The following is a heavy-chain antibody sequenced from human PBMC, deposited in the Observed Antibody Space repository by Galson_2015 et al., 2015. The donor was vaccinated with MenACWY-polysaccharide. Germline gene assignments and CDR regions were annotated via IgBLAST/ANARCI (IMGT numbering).Heavy chain of an antibody. CDR1: GFTFSGSA. J-gene: IGHJ4*02. CDR2: IRSKANSYAT. CDR3: TRLESNPDY. D-gene: IGHD5-24*01. V-gene: IGHV3-73*01. Sequence: SLRLACAASGFTFSGSAMHWVRQASGKGLEWVGRIRSKANSYATAYAASVKGRFTITRDDSKNTAYLQMNSLKTEDTAVYYCTRLESNPDYWGQGTLVTVSS.